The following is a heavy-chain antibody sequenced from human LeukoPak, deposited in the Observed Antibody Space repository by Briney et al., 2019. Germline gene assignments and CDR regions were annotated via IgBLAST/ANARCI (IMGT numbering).Heavy chain of an antibody. D-gene: IGHD6-13*01. CDR3: ARSAAPYSSSWYGYYYMDV. V-gene: IGHV4-61*02. CDR1: GGSISSGSYY. J-gene: IGHJ6*03. CDR2: IYTSGST. Sequence: SETLSLTCTVSGGSISSGSYYWSWIRQPAGKGLEWIGRIYTSGSTNYNPSLKSRVTISVDTSKNQFSLKLSSVTVADTAIYYCARSAAPYSSSWYGYYYMDVWGKGTTVTISS.